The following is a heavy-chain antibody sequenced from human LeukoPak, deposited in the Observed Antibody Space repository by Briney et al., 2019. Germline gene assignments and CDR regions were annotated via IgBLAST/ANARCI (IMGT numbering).Heavy chain of an antibody. CDR1: GYSFTSYW. CDR2: IYPGDSDT. D-gene: IGHD3-22*01. Sequence: GESLKISCKGSGYSFTSYWIGWVRQMPGKGLEWMGIIYPGDSDTRYSPPFQGQVTISADKSISTAYLQWSSLKASDTAMYYCASPYYDSSGYYSEYFQHWGQGTLVTVSS. CDR3: ASPYYDSSGYYSEYFQH. J-gene: IGHJ1*01. V-gene: IGHV5-51*01.